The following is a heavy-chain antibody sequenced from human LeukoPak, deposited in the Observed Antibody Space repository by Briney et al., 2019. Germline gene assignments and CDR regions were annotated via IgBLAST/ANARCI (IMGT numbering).Heavy chain of an antibody. V-gene: IGHV1-69-2*01. D-gene: IGHD1-20*01. CDR3: ATGDGITGPNNWFDP. CDR1: GYTFTDYY. CDR2: VDPEDGET. J-gene: IGHJ5*02. Sequence: ATVKISCKVSGYTFTDYYMHWVQQAPGKGLEWMGLVDPEDGETIYAEKFQGRVTITADTSTDTAYMELSSLGSEDTAVYYCATGDGITGPNNWFDPWGQGTPVTVSS.